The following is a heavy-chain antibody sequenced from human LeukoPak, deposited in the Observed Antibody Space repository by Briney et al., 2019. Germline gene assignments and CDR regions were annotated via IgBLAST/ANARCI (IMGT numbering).Heavy chain of an antibody. D-gene: IGHD5-12*01. Sequence: GGSLRLSCAASGFTFRSYAMSWVRQAPGKGLEWVSLIFSGGSTYYADSVKGRFTISRDNSKNTLYLQMNSLRAEDTAVYYCARSAGIAATIVLGYWGQGTLVTVSS. CDR2: IFSGGST. V-gene: IGHV3-66*01. CDR1: GFTFRSYA. J-gene: IGHJ4*02. CDR3: ARSAGIAATIVLGY.